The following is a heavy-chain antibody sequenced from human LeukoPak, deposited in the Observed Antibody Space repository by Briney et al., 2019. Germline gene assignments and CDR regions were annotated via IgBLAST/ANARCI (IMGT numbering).Heavy chain of an antibody. CDR1: GFTFSSYG. Sequence: GGSLRLSCAASGFTFSSYGMHWVRQAPGKGLEWVALIWYDGSNNYYADSVKGRFTISRDNSKNTLYLQMNSLRPEDTAVYYCARSIAVAGNRAWFDPWGQGTLVTVSS. J-gene: IGHJ5*02. D-gene: IGHD6-19*01. V-gene: IGHV3-33*01. CDR3: ARSIAVAGNRAWFDP. CDR2: IWYDGSNN.